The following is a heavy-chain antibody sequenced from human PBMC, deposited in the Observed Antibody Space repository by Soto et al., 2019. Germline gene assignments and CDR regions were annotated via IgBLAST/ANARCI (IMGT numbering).Heavy chain of an antibody. CDR2: ISGSGGST. J-gene: IGHJ5*02. CDR3: AKDWYSSSKYQNNWFDP. V-gene: IGHV3-23*01. Sequence: PGGSLRLSCAASGFTFSSYAMSWVRQAPGKGLEWVSAISGSGGSTYYADSVKGRFTISRDNSKNTLYLQMNSLRAEDTAVYYCAKDWYSSSKYQNNWFDPWGQGTLVTVSS. D-gene: IGHD6-6*01. CDR1: GFTFSSYA.